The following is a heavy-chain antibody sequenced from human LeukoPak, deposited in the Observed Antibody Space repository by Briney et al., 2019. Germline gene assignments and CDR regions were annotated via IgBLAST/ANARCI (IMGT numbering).Heavy chain of an antibody. Sequence: GGSLRLSCAASGLTFSSYAMSWVRQAPGKGLEWVSRISGSGGSTYYADSVKGRFTISRDNSKNTLYLQMNSLRAGDTAVFYCATEWIGRLFLRNFDYWGQGTLVTVSS. CDR1: GLTFSSYA. V-gene: IGHV3-23*01. CDR3: ATEWIGRLFLRNFDY. J-gene: IGHJ4*02. D-gene: IGHD3-3*01. CDR2: ISGSGGST.